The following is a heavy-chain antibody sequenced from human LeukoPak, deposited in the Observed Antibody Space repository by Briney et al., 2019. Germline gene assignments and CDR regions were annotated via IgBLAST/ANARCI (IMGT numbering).Heavy chain of an antibody. D-gene: IGHD2-15*01. CDR3: ASGRGYCSGGSCYEGGYFDY. V-gene: IGHV3-11*01. Sequence: GGSLRLSCAASGFTFSDYYMSWIRQAPGKGLEWVSYISSSGSTIYYADSVKGRFTISRDNAKNSLYLQMNSLRAEDTAVYYCASGRGYCSGGSCYEGGYFDYWGQGTLVTVSS. CDR1: GFTFSDYY. J-gene: IGHJ4*02. CDR2: ISSSGSTI.